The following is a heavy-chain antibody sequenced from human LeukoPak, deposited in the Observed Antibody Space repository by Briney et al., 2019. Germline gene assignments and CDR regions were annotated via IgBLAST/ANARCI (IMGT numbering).Heavy chain of an antibody. J-gene: IGHJ4*02. D-gene: IGHD6-19*01. CDR1: GGSFSGYY. V-gene: IGHV4-30-4*08. Sequence: SETLSLTCAVYGGSFSGYYWSWIRQPPGKGLEWIGYIYYSGSTYYNPSLKSRVTISVDTSKNQFSLKLSSVTAADTAVYYCARGETSGWSGGTLFDYWGQGTLVTVSS. CDR3: ARGETSGWSGGTLFDY. CDR2: IYYSGST.